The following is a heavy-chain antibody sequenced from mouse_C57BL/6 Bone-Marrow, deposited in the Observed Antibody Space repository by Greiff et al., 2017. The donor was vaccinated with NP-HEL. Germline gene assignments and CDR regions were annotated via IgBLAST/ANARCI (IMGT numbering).Heavy chain of an antibody. V-gene: IGHV1-59*01. CDR1: GYTFTSYW. J-gene: IGHJ3*01. D-gene: IGHD1-1*01. CDR2: IDPSASYT. Sequence: QVQLQQPGAELVRPGTSVKLSCKASGYTFTSYWMHWVKQRPGQGLEWIGVIDPSASYTNYNQKFKGKATLTVDTSSSTAYMQLSSLTSEDSAVYYCARGGIYYWTYWGQGTLVTVSA. CDR3: ARGGIYYWTY.